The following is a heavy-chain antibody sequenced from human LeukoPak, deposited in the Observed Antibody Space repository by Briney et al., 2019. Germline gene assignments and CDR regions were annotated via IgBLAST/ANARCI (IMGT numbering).Heavy chain of an antibody. CDR1: GFTFSSYE. CDR3: ALLGGLRLGILADY. Sequence: GGSLRLSCAASGFTFSSYEMNWVCQAPGKGLEWVSYISSSGSTIYYADSVKGRFTISRDNAKNSLYLQMNSLRAEDTAVYYCALLGGLRLGILADYWGQGTLVTVSS. V-gene: IGHV3-48*03. D-gene: IGHD7-27*01. CDR2: ISSSGSTI. J-gene: IGHJ4*02.